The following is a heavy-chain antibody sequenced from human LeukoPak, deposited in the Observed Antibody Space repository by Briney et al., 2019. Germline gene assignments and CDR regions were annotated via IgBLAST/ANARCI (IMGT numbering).Heavy chain of an antibody. CDR1: GYTFTGYY. D-gene: IGHD6-13*01. V-gene: IGHV1-18*04. J-gene: IGHJ1*01. Sequence: ASVKVSCKASGYTFTGYYMHWVRQAPGQGLEWMGWISAYNGNTNYAQKLQGRVTMTTDTSTSTAYMELRSLRSDDTAVYYCARDSTQYSSSWYKYFQHWGQGTLVTVSS. CDR2: ISAYNGNT. CDR3: ARDSTQYSSSWYKYFQH.